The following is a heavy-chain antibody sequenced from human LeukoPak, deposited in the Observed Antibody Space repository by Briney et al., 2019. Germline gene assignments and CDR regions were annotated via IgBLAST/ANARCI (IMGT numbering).Heavy chain of an antibody. D-gene: IGHD5-18*01. J-gene: IGHJ3*02. V-gene: IGHV4-59*08. CDR2: IYYSGST. CDR1: GGSISSYY. CDR3: ARPLRQLERGAFDI. Sequence: SETLSLTCTVSGGSISSYYWSWIRQPPGKGLEWIGYIYYSGSTNYNPSLKSRVTISVDTSKNQFSLKLSSVTAADMAVYYCARPLRQLERGAFDIWGQGTMVTVSS.